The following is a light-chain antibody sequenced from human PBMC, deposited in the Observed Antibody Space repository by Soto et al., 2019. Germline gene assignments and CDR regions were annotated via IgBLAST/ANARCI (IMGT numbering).Light chain of an antibody. CDR3: QQYNNWPGT. CDR1: KRVRSN. Sequence: EIVMTQSPATLLGSPGERATLPCRASKRVRSNLAWYQQKPGQAPRLLIYGASTRATGIPARFSGSGSGTEFTLTISSLQSEDFAVYYCQQYNNWPGTFGQGTRLEIK. V-gene: IGKV3-15*01. CDR2: GAS. J-gene: IGKJ5*01.